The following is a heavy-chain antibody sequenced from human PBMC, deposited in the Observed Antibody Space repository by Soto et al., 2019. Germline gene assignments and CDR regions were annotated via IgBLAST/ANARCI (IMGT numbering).Heavy chain of an antibody. J-gene: IGHJ6*02. D-gene: IGHD3-16*02. Sequence: EVQLVESGGGLIQPGGSLRLSCAASGFTVSSNYMSWVRQAPGKGLEWVSVIYSGGSTYYADSVKGRFTISRDNSKNTLYLQMNSLRAEDTAVYYCAREEPAPYGGVIGYYYYGMDVWGQGTTVTVSS. CDR2: IYSGGST. CDR1: GFTVSSNY. V-gene: IGHV3-53*01. CDR3: AREEPAPYGGVIGYYYYGMDV.